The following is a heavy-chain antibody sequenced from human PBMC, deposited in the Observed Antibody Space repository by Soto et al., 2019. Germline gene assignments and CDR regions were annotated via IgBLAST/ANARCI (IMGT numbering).Heavy chain of an antibody. CDR1: GFTFSSYA. Sequence: VQLLESGGGLVQPGGSLRLSCAASGFTFSSYAMSWVRQAPGKGLEWVSAISGSGGSTYYADSVKGRFTISRDNSKNTLYLQMNSLRAEDAAVYYCAKYYDSSGYYFGMVYFDYWGQGTLVTVSS. CDR3: AKYYDSSGYYFGMVYFDY. V-gene: IGHV3-23*01. CDR2: ISGSGGST. J-gene: IGHJ4*02. D-gene: IGHD3-22*01.